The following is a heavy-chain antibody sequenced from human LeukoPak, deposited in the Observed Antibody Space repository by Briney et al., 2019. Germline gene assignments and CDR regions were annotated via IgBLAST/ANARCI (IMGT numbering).Heavy chain of an antibody. CDR3: ARLIVGATKFDY. CDR2: IYYSGST. Sequence: SETLSLTCTVSGGSISSYYWSWIRRPPGKGLEWIGYIYYSGSTNYNPSLKSRVTISVDTSKNQFSLKLSSVTAADTAVYYCARLIVGATKFDYWGQGTLVTVSS. CDR1: GGSISSYY. V-gene: IGHV4-59*08. D-gene: IGHD1-26*01. J-gene: IGHJ4*02.